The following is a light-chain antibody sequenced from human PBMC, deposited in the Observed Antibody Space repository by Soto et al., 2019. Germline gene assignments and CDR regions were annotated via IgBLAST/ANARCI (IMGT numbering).Light chain of an antibody. CDR1: QGISSW. V-gene: IGKV1D-12*01. CDR2: AAS. CDR3: QQANSFPLT. Sequence: DIQMTQSPSSVSASVGDRVTITCRASQGISSWLVWYQQKPGKAPKPLIYAASSLRTGVPSRFSGSGSGTDFSLTISSLQPEDFATYYCQQANSFPLTFGQGTRLEMK. J-gene: IGKJ5*01.